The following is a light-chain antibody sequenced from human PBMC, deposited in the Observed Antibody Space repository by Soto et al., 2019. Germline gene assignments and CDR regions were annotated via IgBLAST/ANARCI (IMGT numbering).Light chain of an antibody. J-gene: IGKJ1*01. V-gene: IGKV1-12*01. CDR1: QGVGNW. CDR2: GAS. Sequence: DIQMTQSPSSVAASVGDRVTITCRASQGVGNWLAWYQQRQGKAPRLLIYGASTLQSGVPSRFSGSGSETDFTLNISSLQAEDFATYYCQQSNSIAPWTFGQGTKVEIK. CDR3: QQSNSIAPWT.